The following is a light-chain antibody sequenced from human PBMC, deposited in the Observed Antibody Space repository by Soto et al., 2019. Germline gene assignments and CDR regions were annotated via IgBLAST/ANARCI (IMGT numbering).Light chain of an antibody. V-gene: IGLV1-40*01. CDR1: SSNIGAGYD. CDR2: GNS. Sequence: QSVLTQPPSVSGAPGQKVIISCTGSSSNIGAGYDVHWYQQLPGTAPKLLIYGNSNRPSGVPDRLSGSKSGTSASLAITGLQVEDEADYYCQSYDSSRSAAVFGGGTKLTVL. CDR3: QSYDSSRSAAV. J-gene: IGLJ2*01.